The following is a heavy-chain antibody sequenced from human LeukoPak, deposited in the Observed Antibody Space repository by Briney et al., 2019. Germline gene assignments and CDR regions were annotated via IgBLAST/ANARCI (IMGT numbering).Heavy chain of an antibody. CDR1: GGSFSAYY. D-gene: IGHD2-21*02. CDR3: ARGGFYCGGDCYVDY. J-gene: IGHJ4*02. Sequence: SETLSLTCAVYGGSFSAYYWSWIRQPPGKGVEWIGEINHSGSTNYNPSLKSRVTISVDTSKNQFSLKLSSVTAADTAVYYCARGGFYCGGDCYVDYWGQGTLVTVSS. CDR2: INHSGST. V-gene: IGHV4-34*01.